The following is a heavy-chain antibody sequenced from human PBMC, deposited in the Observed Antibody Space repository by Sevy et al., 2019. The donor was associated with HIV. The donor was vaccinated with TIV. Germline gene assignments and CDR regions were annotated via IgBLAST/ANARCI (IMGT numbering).Heavy chain of an antibody. CDR2: IDAGGHT. CDR3: ARGWQDADYLRY. Sequence: EGSLRLSCAASGFTVSDTYMNWVRQAPGKELEWVSLIDAGGHTLYADSVKGRFIISRGNSKNTLYLQMNALKAEDTAVYFCARGWQDADYLRYWGQGTLVTVSS. D-gene: IGHD4-17*01. CDR1: GFTVSDTY. J-gene: IGHJ4*02. V-gene: IGHV3-53*01.